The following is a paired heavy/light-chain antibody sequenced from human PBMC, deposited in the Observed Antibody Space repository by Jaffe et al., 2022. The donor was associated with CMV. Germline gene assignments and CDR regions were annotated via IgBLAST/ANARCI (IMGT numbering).Light chain of an antibody. CDR3: QSADNSDSYHVI. CDR2: KDT. J-gene: IGLJ2*01. CDR1: TLAKQY. V-gene: IGLV3-25*03. Sequence: SYELTQPPAVSVSPGQTARITCSGGTLAKQYVFWYQQRPGQAPVVIIFKDTQRPSGIPERFSGSSSGTTVTLTISGVQAEDEAVYYCQSADNSDSYHVIFGGGTKLTVL.
Heavy chain of an antibody. D-gene: IGHD2-21*01. CDR1: GYTFTTYH. CDR2: INPGSGIT. CDR3: ARDIRYNTSPAGDH. J-gene: IGHJ4*02. V-gene: IGHV1-46*01. Sequence: QVQLVQSGAEVKKPGASVKVSCKTSGYTFTTYHMHWVRQAPGQGLEWMGIINPGSGITTYAQKFQGRVTMTRDTSTSTVYVNLSSLRSEDTAVYYCARDIRYNTSPAGDHWGQGTLVTVSS.